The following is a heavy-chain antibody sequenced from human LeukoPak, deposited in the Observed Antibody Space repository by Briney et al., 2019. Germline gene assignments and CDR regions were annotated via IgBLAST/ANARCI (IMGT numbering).Heavy chain of an antibody. J-gene: IGHJ4*02. CDR3: ARAGSWPYYFDY. CDR2: ISYDGSNK. V-gene: IGHV3-30*04. Sequence: GRSLRLSCAASGFTFSSYAMHWVRQAPGKGLEWVAVISYDGSNKYYADSVKGRFTISRDNSKNTLYLQMNSLRAEDTAVYYCARAGSWPYYFDYWGQGTLVTVSS. D-gene: IGHD6-13*01. CDR1: GFTFSSYA.